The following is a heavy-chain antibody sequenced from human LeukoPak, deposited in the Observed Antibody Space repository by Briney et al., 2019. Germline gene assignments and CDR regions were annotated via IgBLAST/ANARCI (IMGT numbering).Heavy chain of an antibody. CDR3: ARRAGAYSHPYDY. J-gene: IGHJ4*02. CDR1: RFTFSSYG. Sequence: GGSLRLSCAASRFTFSSYGMHWVRQAPGKGLEWVSCISRSGNDIYYADSVKGRFTISRDNAKNSLYLQMNSLRAEDTAVYYCARRAGAYSHPYDYWGQGTLVTVSS. D-gene: IGHD4/OR15-4a*01. V-gene: IGHV3-21*01. CDR2: ISRSGNDI.